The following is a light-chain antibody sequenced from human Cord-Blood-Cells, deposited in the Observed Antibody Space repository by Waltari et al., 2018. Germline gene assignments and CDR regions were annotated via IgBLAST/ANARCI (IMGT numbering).Light chain of an antibody. CDR2: DAS. Sequence: DIQMTQSPASVSASVGDRVTITCRASQGIGSWLAWFQKKPGKAPKHLIYDASILQIGVPSRFSGSGSGTEFTLTIRSLQPEDFATYYCQQANSFPWTFGQGTKVEIK. J-gene: IGKJ1*01. CDR3: QQANSFPWT. CDR1: QGIGSW. V-gene: IGKV1-12*01.